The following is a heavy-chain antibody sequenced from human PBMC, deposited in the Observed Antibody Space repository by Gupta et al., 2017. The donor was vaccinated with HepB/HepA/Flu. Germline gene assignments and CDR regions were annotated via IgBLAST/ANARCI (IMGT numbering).Heavy chain of an antibody. CDR2: VSGSGGTT. D-gene: IGHD6-19*01. Sequence: ASGFTFTSYAMSWVRQAPGKGLEWVSTVSGSGGTTYYAESVKCRYTISRDNSKNTVYLERNSLRAEDTAVYYCAKGRQWLPLFDYWGQGTLVTVSS. V-gene: IGHV3-23*01. CDR3: AKGRQWLPLFDY. CDR1: GFTFTSYA. J-gene: IGHJ4*02.